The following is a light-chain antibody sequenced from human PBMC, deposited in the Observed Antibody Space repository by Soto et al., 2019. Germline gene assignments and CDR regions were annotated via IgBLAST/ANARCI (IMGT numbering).Light chain of an antibody. V-gene: IGKV1-39*01. Sequence: DIQMTQSPSSLSASVGDRVTITCRASQSISSYLNWYQQKPGKAPKLLIYAASSLQSGVPSRFSGSGSGTDFTLTISSLQPEDFATYFCQHYNNYPWTFGQGTRVDIK. CDR1: QSISSY. CDR2: AAS. J-gene: IGKJ1*01. CDR3: QHYNNYPWT.